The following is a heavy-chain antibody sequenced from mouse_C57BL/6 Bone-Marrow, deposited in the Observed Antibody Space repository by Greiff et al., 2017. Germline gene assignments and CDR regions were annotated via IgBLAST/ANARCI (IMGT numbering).Heavy chain of an antibody. V-gene: IGHV14-4*01. CDR1: GFNIKDDY. CDR3: TTSGGYYGFAY. Sequence: EVQLQQSGAELVRPGASVKLSCTASGFNIKDDYMHWVKQRPEQGLEWIGWLDPENGDTEYASKFQGKATITADTSSNTAYLQLSSLTSEDTAVYYCTTSGGYYGFAYWGQGTLVTVSA. CDR2: LDPENGDT. J-gene: IGHJ3*01. D-gene: IGHD2-3*01.